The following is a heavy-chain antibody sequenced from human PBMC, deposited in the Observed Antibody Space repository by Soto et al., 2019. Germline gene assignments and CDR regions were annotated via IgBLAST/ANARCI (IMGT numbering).Heavy chain of an antibody. V-gene: IGHV3-23*01. CDR2: ISGSGGST. J-gene: IGHJ4*02. CDR1: GFTFSSYA. CDR3: ANWARGIARDKRLEDY. Sequence: EVQLLESGGGLVQPGGSLRLSCAASGFTFSSYAMSWVRQAPGKGLEWVSAISGSGGSTYYTDSVKGRFTISRDNSKNTLYLQMNSLRAEDTAVYYCANWARGIARDKRLEDYWGQGTLVTVSS. D-gene: IGHD6-13*01.